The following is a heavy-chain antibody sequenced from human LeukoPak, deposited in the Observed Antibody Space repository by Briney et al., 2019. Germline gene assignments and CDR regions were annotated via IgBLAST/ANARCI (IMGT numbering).Heavy chain of an antibody. D-gene: IGHD4-17*01. V-gene: IGHV1-2*02. J-gene: IGHJ3*02. CDR2: INPNSDAT. CDR1: GYTFTGYY. Sequence: GASVKVSCKASGYTFTGYYLHWVRQAPGQGLEWMGWINPNSDATNYAQKFQGRVTMPRDTSISTAYMELSSLRSDDTAVYYCARANYGDWGRYSAFDIWGQGTMVTVSS. CDR3: ARANYGDWGRYSAFDI.